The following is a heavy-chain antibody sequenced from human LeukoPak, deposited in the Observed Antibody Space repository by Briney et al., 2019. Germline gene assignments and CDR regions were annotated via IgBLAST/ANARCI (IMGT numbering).Heavy chain of an antibody. V-gene: IGHV1-2*02. CDR3: ARAPMIVVVFPPRLDY. CDR1: GYTFTGXX. Sequence: ASVXVSCXASGYTFTGXXXXXXRQAPGQGXEXXXXXXPNXGXTXYLQKFQDRVXXXXXTSISTAYMELSRLTSDDTAVYYCARAPMIVVVFPPRLDYWGQGTLVTVSS. J-gene: IGHJ4*02. CDR2: XXPNXGXT. D-gene: IGHD3-22*01.